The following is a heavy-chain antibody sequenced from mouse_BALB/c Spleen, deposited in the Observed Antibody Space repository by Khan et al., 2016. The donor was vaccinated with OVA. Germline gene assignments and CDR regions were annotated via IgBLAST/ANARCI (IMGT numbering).Heavy chain of an antibody. CDR1: GYTFTTYW. J-gene: IGHJ2*01. CDR3: TRDRIDY. Sequence: QVQLQQSGAERAKPGASVKMSCKASGYTFTTYWMHWVKQRPGQGLEWIGYINPTSGYTDYNEKFKDRATLSADKSSSIAYMQLSSLTSEDSAVYYCTRDRIDYWGQGTTLTVSS. V-gene: IGHV1-7*01. CDR2: INPTSGYT.